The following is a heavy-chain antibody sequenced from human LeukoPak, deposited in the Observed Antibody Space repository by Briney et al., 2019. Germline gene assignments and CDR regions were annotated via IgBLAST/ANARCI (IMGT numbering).Heavy chain of an antibody. V-gene: IGHV3-30*02. CDR3: AKGRVRNHDSSGYPLSALDY. D-gene: IGHD3-22*01. Sequence: GGSLRLSCAASGFTFSSYGMHWVRQAPGKGLEWVAFIRYDGSNKYYADSVKGRFTISRDNSKNTLYLQMNSLRAEDTAVYYCAKGRVRNHDSSGYPLSALDYWGQGTLVTVSS. CDR1: GFTFSSYG. CDR2: IRYDGSNK. J-gene: IGHJ4*02.